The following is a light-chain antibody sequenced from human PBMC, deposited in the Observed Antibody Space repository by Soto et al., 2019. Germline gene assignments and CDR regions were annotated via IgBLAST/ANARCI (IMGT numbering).Light chain of an antibody. CDR2: AAS. V-gene: IGKV1-39*01. CDR1: QSISSY. CDR3: QQSYSTTWT. Sequence: DSKMTQSPSSLSASVGNRVTITCRASQSISSYLNWYQQKPGKAPKLLIYAASSLQSGVPSRFSGSGSETDFTLTISSLQPEDFATYSCQQSYSTTWTFGQGTKVDIK. J-gene: IGKJ1*01.